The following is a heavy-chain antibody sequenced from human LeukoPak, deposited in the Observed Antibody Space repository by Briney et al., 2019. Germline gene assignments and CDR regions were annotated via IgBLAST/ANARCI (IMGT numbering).Heavy chain of an antibody. V-gene: IGHV1-69*05. D-gene: IGHD3-22*01. Sequence: SVKVSCKASGGTFSSYAISWVRQAPGQGLEWMGGIIPIFGTANYAQKFQGRVTITTDESTSTAYMELSSLRSEDTAVYYCARARPYYYDSSGLDYWGQGTLVTVSS. CDR2: IIPIFGTA. CDR3: ARARPYYYDSSGLDY. CDR1: GGTFSSYA. J-gene: IGHJ4*02.